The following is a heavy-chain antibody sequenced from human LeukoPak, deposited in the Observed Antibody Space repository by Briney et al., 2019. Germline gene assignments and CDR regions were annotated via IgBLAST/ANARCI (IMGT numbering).Heavy chain of an antibody. CDR2: ISSSSSTI. CDR1: RFSFSSYS. Sequence: GGSLRLSCAASRFSFSSYSMNWVRQAPGKGPEWISYISSSSSTIYYADSVKGRFTISRDNAKNSLYLQMNSLRADDTALYYCARVGYYADDAFDIWGQGTMVTVSS. V-gene: IGHV3-48*01. J-gene: IGHJ3*02. CDR3: ARVGYYADDAFDI. D-gene: IGHD3-10*01.